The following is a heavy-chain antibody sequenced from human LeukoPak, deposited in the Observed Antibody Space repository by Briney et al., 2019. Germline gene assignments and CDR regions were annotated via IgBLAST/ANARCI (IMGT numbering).Heavy chain of an antibody. CDR2: THYSGST. D-gene: IGHD1-7*01. Sequence: SETLSLTCTVSGASVNGASVTTYYWSWIRQPPGKGLEWIGYTHYSGSTSYNPSLKSRVTISGDRSKNQFSLNLTSVTAADTAVYYCARDQGGNYFNWGQGTLVTVSS. J-gene: IGHJ4*02. V-gene: IGHV4-61*01. CDR3: ARDQGGNYFN. CDR1: GASVNGASVTTYY.